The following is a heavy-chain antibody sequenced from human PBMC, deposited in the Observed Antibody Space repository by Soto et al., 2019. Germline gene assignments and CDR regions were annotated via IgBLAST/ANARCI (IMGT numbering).Heavy chain of an antibody. CDR3: ARALGYSGYAGMDV. CDR1: GFTFSTSA. D-gene: IGHD5-12*01. Sequence: GASVKVSCKTSGFTFSTSAVHWVRQARGHRLEWMGWIDVGSGNTNYAQMLQERVTITRDMSTSTAYMELRSLRSDDTAVYYCARALGYSGYAGMDVWGQGTTVTVSS. J-gene: IGHJ6*02. CDR2: IDVGSGNT. V-gene: IGHV1-58*01.